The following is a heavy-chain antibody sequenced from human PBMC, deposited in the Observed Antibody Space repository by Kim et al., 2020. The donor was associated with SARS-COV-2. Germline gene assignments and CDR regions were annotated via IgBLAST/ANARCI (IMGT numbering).Heavy chain of an antibody. CDR3: ARGANWFRY. CDR1: GYIFTSND. D-gene: IGHD3-10*01. Sequence: ASVKVSCKASGYIFTSNDINWVRQAPGQGLEWMGWMNPDSGNTGFAQKFQGRLTMTSNTSINTAYMELSSLRSEDTAVYFCARGANWFRYWGQGTLVTVSS. V-gene: IGHV1-8*01. J-gene: IGHJ4*02. CDR2: MNPDSGNT.